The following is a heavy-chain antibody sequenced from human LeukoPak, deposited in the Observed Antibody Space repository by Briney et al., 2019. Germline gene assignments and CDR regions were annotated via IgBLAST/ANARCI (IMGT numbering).Heavy chain of an antibody. CDR1: GFTFSSHW. CDR2: IWYDGSNK. D-gene: IGHD5-18*01. V-gene: IGHV3-33*08. CDR3: ARMGRYSYYYYMDV. Sequence: GGSLRLSCAASGFTFSSHWMHWVRQAPGKGLEWVAVIWYDGSNKYYADSVKGRFTISRDNSKNTLYLQMNSLRAEDTAVYYCARMGRYSYYYYMDVWGKGTTVTVSS. J-gene: IGHJ6*03.